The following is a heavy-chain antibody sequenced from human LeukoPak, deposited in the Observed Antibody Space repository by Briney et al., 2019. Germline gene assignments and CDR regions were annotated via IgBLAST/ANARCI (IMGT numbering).Heavy chain of an antibody. CDR1: GYSFTSYW. V-gene: IGHV5-51*01. CDR2: IYPGDSDT. Sequence: KRGESLKISCKGSGYSFTSYWIGWVRQMPGKGLEWMGIIYPGDSDTRYSPSFQGQVTISADKSISTAYPQWSSLKASDTAMYYCARSRAYYDFWSGYYIFDYWGQGTLVTVSS. J-gene: IGHJ4*02. CDR3: ARSRAYYDFWSGYYIFDY. D-gene: IGHD3-3*01.